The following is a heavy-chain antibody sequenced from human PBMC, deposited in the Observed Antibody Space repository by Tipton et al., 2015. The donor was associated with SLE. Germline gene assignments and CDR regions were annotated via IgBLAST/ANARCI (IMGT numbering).Heavy chain of an antibody. CDR2: FYHSGNT. J-gene: IGHJ3*01. CDR1: RYSISSGYY. V-gene: IGHV4-38-2*02. Sequence: TLSLTCIVSRYSISSGYYWGWMRQAPGKELEWIGSFYHSGNTYYNPSLTSRVTISADTSKNQFSLRLTSVTAADTALYYCGRARVGMGYVLDVWGQGTMVTVSS. D-gene: IGHD5-24*01. CDR3: GRARVGMGYVLDV.